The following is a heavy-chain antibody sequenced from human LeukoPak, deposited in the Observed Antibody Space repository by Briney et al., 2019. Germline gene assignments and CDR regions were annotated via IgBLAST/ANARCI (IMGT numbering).Heavy chain of an antibody. CDR1: GYTLTELS. D-gene: IGHD1-26*01. V-gene: IGHV1-24*01. J-gene: IGHJ5*02. Sequence: GASVKVSCKVSGYTLTELSMHWVRQAPGKGLEWRGGFDPEDGETIYAQKFQGRVTMTEDTSTDTAYMELSSLRSDDTAVYYCARDGWELRSGDGFDPWGQGTLVTVSS. CDR2: FDPEDGET. CDR3: ARDGWELRSGDGFDP.